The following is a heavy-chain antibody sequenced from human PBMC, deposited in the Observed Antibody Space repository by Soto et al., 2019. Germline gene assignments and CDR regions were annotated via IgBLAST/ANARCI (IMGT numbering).Heavy chain of an antibody. V-gene: IGHV3-23*01. J-gene: IGHJ6*02. CDR3: ARGSSGSYYDIFRNGMDV. CDR1: VFTFSSYA. CDR2: IRDDGSNT. D-gene: IGHD3-9*01. Sequence: PGGSLRLSCAASVFTFSSYAMSWVRQAPGKGLEWVSVIRDDGSNTYYADSVKGRFTISRDNSKNTLYLQMNSLRAEDTAVYYCARGSSGSYYDIFRNGMDVWGQGTTVTVSS.